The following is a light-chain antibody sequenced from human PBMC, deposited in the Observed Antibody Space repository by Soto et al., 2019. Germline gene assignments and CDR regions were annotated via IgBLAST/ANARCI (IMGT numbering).Light chain of an antibody. V-gene: IGKV3-11*01. CDR2: DVS. CDR3: QQRSNRIT. Sequence: PGERATLSCRASQSVSNYLAWYQQKPGQAPRLLIYDVSTRATGVPARFSGSGSGTDFTLTVSSLEPEDFALYYCQQRSNRITFGQGTRLEIK. CDR1: QSVSNY. J-gene: IGKJ5*01.